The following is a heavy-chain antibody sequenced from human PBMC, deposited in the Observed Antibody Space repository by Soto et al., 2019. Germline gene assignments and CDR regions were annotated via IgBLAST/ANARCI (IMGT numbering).Heavy chain of an antibody. Sequence: QVQLQESGPGLVKPSQTLSLTCSVSGVSISTDGHFWSWIRQHPGKGLEWIGYIYYSGTTYYSPSLKSRVTISVDTSKNQFSLKLTSVTAADTAVYYCARSYSTSSSDFWGQGTLVTVSS. CDR2: IYYSGTT. V-gene: IGHV4-31*03. J-gene: IGHJ4*02. D-gene: IGHD6-6*01. CDR1: GVSISTDGHF. CDR3: ARSYSTSSSDF.